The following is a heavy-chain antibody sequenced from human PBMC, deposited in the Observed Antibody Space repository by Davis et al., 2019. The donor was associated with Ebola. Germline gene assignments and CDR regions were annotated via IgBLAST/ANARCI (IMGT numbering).Heavy chain of an antibody. D-gene: IGHD3-10*01. J-gene: IGHJ4*02. CDR2: INPNSGGT. Sequence: ASVKVPCQASGYTFTGYYMHWVRQAPGQGLEWMGWINPNSGGTNYAQKFPGRVTMTRDTAINTAYMELSRLRSDDTAVYYCARRANYGSGSYYPNLQFDDWGQGTLVTVSS. V-gene: IGHV1-2*02. CDR3: ARRANYGSGSYYPNLQFDD. CDR1: GYTFTGYY.